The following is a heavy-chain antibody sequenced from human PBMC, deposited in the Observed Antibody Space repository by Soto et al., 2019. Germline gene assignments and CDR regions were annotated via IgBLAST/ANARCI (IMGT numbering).Heavy chain of an antibody. CDR3: ARDRGYYGMDV. Sequence: EVQLVESGGGLVQPGGSLRLSCAASGFTFSSYDMHWVRQATGKGLEWVSAIGTAGDTYYPGSVKGRFTISRENAKNSLYLQVNSLRAEDTAVYYCARDRGYYGMDVWGQGTTVTVSS. CDR2: IGTAGDT. CDR1: GFTFSSYD. V-gene: IGHV3-13*01. J-gene: IGHJ6*02.